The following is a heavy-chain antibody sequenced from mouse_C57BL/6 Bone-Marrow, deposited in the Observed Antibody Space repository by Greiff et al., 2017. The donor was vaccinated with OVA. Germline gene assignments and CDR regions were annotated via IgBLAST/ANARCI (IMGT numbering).Heavy chain of an antibody. Sequence: EVQVVESGGDLVKPGGSLKLSCAASGFTFSSYGMSWVRQTPDKRLEWVATISSGGSYTYYPDSVKGRFTISRDNAKNTLYLQMSSLKSEDTAMDYCARQVGYGSAMDYWGQGTSVTVSS. CDR1: GFTFSSYG. CDR3: ARQVGYGSAMDY. CDR2: ISSGGSYT. D-gene: IGHD1-1*01. V-gene: IGHV5-6*01. J-gene: IGHJ4*01.